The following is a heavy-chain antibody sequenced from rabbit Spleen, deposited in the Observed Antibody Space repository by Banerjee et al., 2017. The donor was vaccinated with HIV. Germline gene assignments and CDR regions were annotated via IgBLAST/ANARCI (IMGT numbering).Heavy chain of an antibody. D-gene: IGHD1-1*01. Sequence: QSLEESGGDLVKPGASLTLTCTASGFSFSSSYWMCWVRQAPGKGLEWIAGIAGGDSGSTYYASWAKGRFTISKTSSTTVTLEVTSLTAADTATYFCARDTSSSFSSYGMDLWGQGTLVTVS. J-gene: IGHJ6*01. CDR1: GFSFSSSYW. V-gene: IGHV1S40*01. CDR3: ARDTSSSFSSYGMDL. CDR2: IAGGDSGST.